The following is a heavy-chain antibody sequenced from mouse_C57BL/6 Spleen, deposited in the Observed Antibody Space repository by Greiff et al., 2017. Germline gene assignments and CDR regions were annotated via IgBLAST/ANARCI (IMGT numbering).Heavy chain of an antibody. CDR1: GFTFSDYY. V-gene: IGHV5-16*01. D-gene: IGHD2-4*01. CDR3: GRVPYDYAWYFDV. CDR2: INYGGSST. Sequence: EVQLVESEGGLVQPGSAMKLSCTASGFTFSDYYMAWVRQVPEKGLEWVANINYGGSSTYYLYSLTSRFIISRDNAKNILYLQMSSLKSEDTATDYCGRVPYDYAWYFDVWGTGTTVTVSS. J-gene: IGHJ1*03.